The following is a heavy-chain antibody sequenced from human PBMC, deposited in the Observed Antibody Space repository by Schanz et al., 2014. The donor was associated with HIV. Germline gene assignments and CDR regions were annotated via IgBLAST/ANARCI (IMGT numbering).Heavy chain of an antibody. V-gene: IGHV3-33*08. CDR2: IWYDGTNK. Sequence: VQLVESGGGLVKPGGSLRLSCAASGFTFSSYAMHWARQAPGKGLEWVAVIWYDGTNKYYADSVKGRFTISRDNSKNTLYLEMISLRDEDTAVYYCARASRIAATDRDPRRHYHYGMDVWGQGTTVTVSS. CDR3: ARASRIAATDRDPRRHYHYGMDV. J-gene: IGHJ6*02. CDR1: GFTFSSYA. D-gene: IGHD6-13*01.